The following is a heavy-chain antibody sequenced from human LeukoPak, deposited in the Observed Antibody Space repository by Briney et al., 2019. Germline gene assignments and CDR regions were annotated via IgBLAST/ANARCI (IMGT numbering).Heavy chain of an antibody. CDR1: GGSISSYY. D-gene: IGHD2-2*01. J-gene: IGHJ3*02. CDR2: IYYSGST. V-gene: IGHV4-59*12. CDR3: ARGIVLVTPPPADPFNI. Sequence: SEILSLTCTVSGGSISSYYWSWIRQPPGKGLEWIGYIYYSGSTNYNPSLKSRVTISVDRSKNQFSLMLSSVTAADTAVYYCARGIVLVTPPPADPFNIWGQGKMVPVFS.